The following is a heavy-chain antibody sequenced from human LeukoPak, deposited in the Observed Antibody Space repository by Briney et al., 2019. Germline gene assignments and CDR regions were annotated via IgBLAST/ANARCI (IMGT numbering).Heavy chain of an antibody. CDR3: ARTGYSYGYLLWFDP. Sequence: SETLSLTCAVSGGSISRGGYSWSWIRQPPGKGLEWIGYIYHSGSTYYNPSLKSRVTISVDRSKNQFSLKLSSVTAADTAVYYCARTGYSYGYLLWFDPWGQGTLVTVSS. V-gene: IGHV4-30-2*01. D-gene: IGHD5-18*01. J-gene: IGHJ5*02. CDR2: IYHSGST. CDR1: GGSISRGGYS.